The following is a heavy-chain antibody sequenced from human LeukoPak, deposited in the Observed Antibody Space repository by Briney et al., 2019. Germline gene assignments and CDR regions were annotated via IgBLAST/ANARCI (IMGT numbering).Heavy chain of an antibody. Sequence: ASVKVSCKASGGTFSSYAISWVRQAPGQGLEWMGWININTGNPTYAQGFTGRFVFSLDTSVSTAYLQISSLKAEDTAVYYCARDPEMATIVGYAFDIWGQGTMVTVSS. V-gene: IGHV7-4-1*02. CDR3: ARDPEMATIVGYAFDI. CDR2: ININTGNP. D-gene: IGHD5-24*01. CDR1: GGTFSSYA. J-gene: IGHJ3*02.